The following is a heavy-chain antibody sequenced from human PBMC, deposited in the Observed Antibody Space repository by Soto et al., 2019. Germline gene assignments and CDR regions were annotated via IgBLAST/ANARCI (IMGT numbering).Heavy chain of an antibody. V-gene: IGHV1-46*01. CDR1: VYTFTSYQ. CDR2: INPSGGST. J-gene: IGHJ4*02. CDR3: ARDRDSDILTGYPQYYFDY. D-gene: IGHD3-9*01. Sequence: ASVKVSCKSSVYTFTSYQMHWVRQPPGQGLEWMGIINPSGGSTSYAQKFQGRVTMTRDTSTSTVYMELSSLRSEDTAVYYCARDRDSDILTGYPQYYFDYWGQGTLVTVSS.